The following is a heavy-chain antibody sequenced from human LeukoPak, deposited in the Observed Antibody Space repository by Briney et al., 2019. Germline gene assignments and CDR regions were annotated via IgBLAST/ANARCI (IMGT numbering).Heavy chain of an antibody. V-gene: IGHV3-21*01. CDR3: ARGLNRSDYGDYGY. D-gene: IGHD4-17*01. CDR2: ISSSSSYI. Sequence: PGGSLRLSCAASGFTFSSYSMNWVRQAPGKGLEWVSSISSSSSYIYYADSVKGRFTISRDNAKNSLYLQMNSLRAEDTAVYYCARGLNRSDYGDYGYWGQGTLVTVSS. CDR1: GFTFSSYS. J-gene: IGHJ4*02.